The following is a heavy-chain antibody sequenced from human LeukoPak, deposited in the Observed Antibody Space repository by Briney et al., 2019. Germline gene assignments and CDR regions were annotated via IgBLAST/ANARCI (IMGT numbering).Heavy chain of an antibody. J-gene: IGHJ4*02. Sequence: SETLCLTCTVSGGSIISSSYYWGWIRQPPGKGLEWIGSIYYSGSTYYNPSLKSRVAIAVDTSKNQFSLKLSSVTAADTAVYYCAREAVGGLWEIRRYFDYWAREPWSPSPQ. D-gene: IGHD1-26*01. CDR1: GGSIISSSYY. CDR2: IYYSGST. V-gene: IGHV4-39*07. CDR3: AREAVGGLWEIRRYFDY.